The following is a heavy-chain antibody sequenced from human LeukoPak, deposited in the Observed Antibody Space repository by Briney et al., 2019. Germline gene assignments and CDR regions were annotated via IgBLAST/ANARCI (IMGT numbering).Heavy chain of an antibody. CDR3: ARAPDITARPCDT. J-gene: IGHJ5*02. CDR1: GGSFSGYY. V-gene: IGHV4-34*01. Sequence: TSETLSLTCAVYGGSFSGYYWTLIRQTPGKGLEWIGEISHTGLTCSNPSLKSRVTIFVDSSKKQFSLRMTSVTAADTGVYYCARAPDITARPCDTWGPGTLVTVSS. D-gene: IGHD1-1*01. CDR2: ISHTGLT.